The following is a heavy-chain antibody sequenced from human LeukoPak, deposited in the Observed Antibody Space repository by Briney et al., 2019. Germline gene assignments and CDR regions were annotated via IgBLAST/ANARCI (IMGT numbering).Heavy chain of an antibody. J-gene: IGHJ4*02. V-gene: IGHV5-51*01. D-gene: IGHD1-26*01. CDR3: VRQGLQSGTYPAY. Sequence: GESLKISCKASGYTFNNYWIGWVRQMPGRGLEWMGMLYPDGSATTYHPSFEGRVTISADKSVTTAHLEWNSLKASDTALYYCVRQGLQSGTYPAYWGPGTLVTVSS. CDR2: LYPDGSAT. CDR1: GYTFNNYW.